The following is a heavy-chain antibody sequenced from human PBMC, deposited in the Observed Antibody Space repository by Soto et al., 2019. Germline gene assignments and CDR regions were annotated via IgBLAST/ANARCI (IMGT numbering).Heavy chain of an antibody. CDR3: ARHEGWTGPDQ. Sequence: LSLTCAVSGASIGSGGWWSWVRQPPGKGPEWIAEIFHDGNTNYSPSLKSRVTISVDKSQNQFSLNVYSVTAADTAVYYCARHEGWTGPDQWGQGTLVTVSS. CDR2: IFHDGNT. D-gene: IGHD2-8*02. J-gene: IGHJ5*02. CDR1: GASIGSGGW. V-gene: IGHV4-4*02.